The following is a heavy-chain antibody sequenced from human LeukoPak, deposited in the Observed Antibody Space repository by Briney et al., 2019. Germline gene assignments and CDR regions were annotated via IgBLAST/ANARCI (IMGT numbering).Heavy chain of an antibody. D-gene: IGHD3-22*01. CDR3: ARDPTYDSSGYGAY. CDR1: GFTFSSYS. J-gene: IGHJ4*02. Sequence: GGSLRLSCAASGFTFSSYSMNWARQAPGKGLEWVSSISSSSSYIYYADSVKGRFTISRDNAKNSLYLQMNSLRAEDTAVYYCARDPTYDSSGYGAYWGQGTLVTVSS. CDR2: ISSSSSYI. V-gene: IGHV3-21*01.